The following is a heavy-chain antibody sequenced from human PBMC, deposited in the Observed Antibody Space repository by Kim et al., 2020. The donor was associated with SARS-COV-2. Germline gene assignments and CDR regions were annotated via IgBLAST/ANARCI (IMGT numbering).Heavy chain of an antibody. Sequence: GESLKISCKGSGYTFSTYWIGWVRQMPGKGLEWMGTIYPDDSDTRYSPSFQGQVTISADKSISTAYLQWSSLKASDTAMYYCARRNRDCSGGICYPRYFDYWGQGTLVTVSS. CDR2: IYPDDSDT. CDR1: GYTFSTYW. V-gene: IGHV5-51*01. CDR3: ARRNRDCSGGICYPRYFDY. D-gene: IGHD2-15*01. J-gene: IGHJ4*02.